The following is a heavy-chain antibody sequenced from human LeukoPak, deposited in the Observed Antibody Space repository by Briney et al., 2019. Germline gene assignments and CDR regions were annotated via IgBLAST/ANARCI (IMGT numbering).Heavy chain of an antibody. D-gene: IGHD3-10*01. V-gene: IGHV3-30*02. Sequence: PGGSLRLSCAASGFTFSNFGMHWVRQAPGKGLEWVAFIRYDGTDKYYANSVKGRFTISRDNSKNTLYLQMNSLRAEDTAVYYCAKDAYCYGSGRPYYFDYWGQGTLVTVSS. CDR2: IRYDGTDK. CDR3: AKDAYCYGSGRPYYFDY. J-gene: IGHJ4*02. CDR1: GFTFSNFG.